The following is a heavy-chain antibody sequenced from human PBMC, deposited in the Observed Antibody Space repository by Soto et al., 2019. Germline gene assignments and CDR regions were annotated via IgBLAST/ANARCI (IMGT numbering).Heavy chain of an antibody. V-gene: IGHV3-30-3*01. Sequence: GGSLRLCCAASKFTFSSYRMHWVRQAPGKGLEWVALISHYGDKTNYADSVKGRFTISRDNSNNTVYLQMNSLRAEDTAVYYCARDGWAETVTKTYYFDYWGLGALVTVSS. CDR3: ARDGWAETVTKTYYFDY. CDR2: ISHYGDKT. CDR1: KFTFSSYR. D-gene: IGHD4-4*01. J-gene: IGHJ4*02.